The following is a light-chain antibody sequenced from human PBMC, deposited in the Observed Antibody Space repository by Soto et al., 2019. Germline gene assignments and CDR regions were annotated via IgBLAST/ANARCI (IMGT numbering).Light chain of an antibody. Sequence: QSALTQTASVSGSPGQSITISCTGTSSDVGGYNFVSWYQQHPGKAPILIIHEVTNRPSGVSGRFSGSKSGNTAFLTISGLQAEDEAVYYCCSHSSSITWMFGGGTKVTVL. J-gene: IGLJ3*02. CDR2: EVT. CDR1: SSDVGGYNF. CDR3: CSHSSSITWM. V-gene: IGLV2-14*03.